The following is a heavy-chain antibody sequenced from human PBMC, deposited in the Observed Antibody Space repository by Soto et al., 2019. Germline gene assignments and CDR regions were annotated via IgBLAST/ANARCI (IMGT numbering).Heavy chain of an antibody. D-gene: IGHD4-4*01. CDR1: GFTFNTYA. V-gene: IGHV3-23*01. CDR2: ISGSGGIT. Sequence: QPGGSLRLSCAASGFTFNTYAMSWVRQAPGKGLEWVSTISGSGGITYYADSVKGRFTISRDNSKTTLSLQMSSLRAEDTAVYYRAKHRVIYDYNNYDFDYWGQGALVTVSS. J-gene: IGHJ4*02. CDR3: AKHRVIYDYNNYDFDY.